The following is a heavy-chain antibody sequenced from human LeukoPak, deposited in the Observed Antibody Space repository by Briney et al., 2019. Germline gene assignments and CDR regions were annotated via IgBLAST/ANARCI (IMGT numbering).Heavy chain of an antibody. CDR3: ARDLLNEGNHLDY. CDR2: IYYSGST. J-gene: IGHJ4*02. D-gene: IGHD4-23*01. CDR1: GGSVSSGSYY. Sequence: SETLSLTCTVSGGSVSSGSYYWSWIRQPPGKGLEWIGYIYYSGSTYYNPSLKSRVTISVDTSKNQFSLKLSSVTAADTAVYYCARDLLNEGNHLDYWGQGTLVTVSS. V-gene: IGHV4-30-4*08.